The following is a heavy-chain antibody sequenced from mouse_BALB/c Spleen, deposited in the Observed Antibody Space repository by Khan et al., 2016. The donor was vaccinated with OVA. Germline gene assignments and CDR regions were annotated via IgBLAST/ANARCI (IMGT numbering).Heavy chain of an antibody. D-gene: IGHD1-1*01. CDR2: VSPGGGYP. CDR3: TRLAYYYDSEGFAY. CDR1: GFTFSTYG. Sequence: EVELVESGGDLVKPGGSLKLSCAASGFTFSTYGMSWVRQAQEKGLGWLETVSPGGGYPSYPDSVKGRFTISRDNAKNTLYLQMSGLRSEDTARFYCTRLAYYYDSEGFAYWGQGTLVTVSA. V-gene: IGHV5-6*01. J-gene: IGHJ3*01.